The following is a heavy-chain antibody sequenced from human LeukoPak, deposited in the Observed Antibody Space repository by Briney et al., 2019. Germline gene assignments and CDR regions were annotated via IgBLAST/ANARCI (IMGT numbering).Heavy chain of an antibody. J-gene: IGHJ6*02. CDR1: GYTFTSYG. D-gene: IGHD3-10*01. Sequence: EASVKVSCKASGYTFTSYGISWVRQAPGQGLEWMGWISAYNGNTNYAQKLQGRVTMTTDTSTSTAYMELRSLRSDDTAVYYCARLTDPPPRGYYGMDVWGQGTTVTVSS. V-gene: IGHV1-18*01. CDR2: ISAYNGNT. CDR3: ARLTDPPPRGYYGMDV.